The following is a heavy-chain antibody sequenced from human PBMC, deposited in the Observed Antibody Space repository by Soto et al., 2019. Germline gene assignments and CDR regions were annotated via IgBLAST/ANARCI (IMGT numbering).Heavy chain of an antibody. CDR1: GGSISPFY. D-gene: IGHD2-15*01. CDR2: LYYSGNT. CDR3: ARVGGVAARTFDY. V-gene: IGHV4-59*01. J-gene: IGHJ4*02. Sequence: SETLSLTCTVSGGSISPFYWSWVRQPPGKGLEWIGYLYYSGNTNYDPSLKSRVTISVDASKNQVSLRLTSVTAADTAVYYCARVGGVAARTFDYWGQGTVVTVSS.